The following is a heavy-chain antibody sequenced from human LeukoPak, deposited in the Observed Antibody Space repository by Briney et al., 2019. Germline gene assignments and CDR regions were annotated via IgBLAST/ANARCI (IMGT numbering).Heavy chain of an antibody. CDR3: ARVGTEDYGDLYY. CDR2: ISSSSSYI. CDR1: GFTFSSYS. J-gene: IGHJ4*02. V-gene: IGHV3-21*01. Sequence: GGSLRLSCAASGFTFSSYSMNWVRQAPGKGLEWVSSISSSSSYIYYAGSVKGRFTISRDNAKNSLYLQMNSLRAEDTAVYYCARVGTEDYGDLYYWGQGTLVTVSS. D-gene: IGHD4-17*01.